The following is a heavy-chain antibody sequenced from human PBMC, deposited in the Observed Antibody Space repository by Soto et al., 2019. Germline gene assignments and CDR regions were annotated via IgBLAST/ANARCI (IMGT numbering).Heavy chain of an antibody. J-gene: IGHJ4*02. Sequence: LSLACTVLGNYCSSGCYSWHWIRQHPEKGLEWLGYIYYSGSTYYSPSLKSRLIISVDTSKNQFSLKLNSVTAADTAVYYCARSPTMTTVFDYWGQGTLVTVSS. CDR2: IYYSGST. CDR3: ARSPTMTTVFDY. V-gene: IGHV4-31*03. CDR1: GNYCSSGCYS. D-gene: IGHD4-17*01.